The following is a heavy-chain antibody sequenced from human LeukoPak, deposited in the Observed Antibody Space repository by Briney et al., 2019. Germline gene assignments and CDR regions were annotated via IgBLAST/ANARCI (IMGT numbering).Heavy chain of an antibody. V-gene: IGHV4-39*07. J-gene: IGHJ4*02. CDR1: GGSVTSTPYY. CDR3: ARKSGYYYSLYYFDY. D-gene: IGHD3-22*01. Sequence: SETLSLTCTVSGGSVTSTPYYWGWIRQPPEKGLEWIGSIYYSGSTYYNPSLKSRVTISVDTSKNQFSLKLSSVTAADTAVYYCARKSGYYYSLYYFDYWGQGTLVTVSS. CDR2: IYYSGST.